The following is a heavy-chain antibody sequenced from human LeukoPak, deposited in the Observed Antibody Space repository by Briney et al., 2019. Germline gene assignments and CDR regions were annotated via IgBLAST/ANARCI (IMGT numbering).Heavy chain of an antibody. CDR3: ASRGTGTTTRYYYYGMDV. J-gene: IGHJ6*02. CDR1: GYTFTGYY. D-gene: IGHD1-1*01. V-gene: IGHV1-2*02. Sequence: ASVKVSCKASGYTFTGYYMHWVRQAPGQGLEWMGWINPNSGGTNYAQKFQGRVTMTRDTSISTAHMELSRLRSDDTAVYYCASRGTGTTTRYYYYGMDVWGQGTTVTVSS. CDR2: INPNSGGT.